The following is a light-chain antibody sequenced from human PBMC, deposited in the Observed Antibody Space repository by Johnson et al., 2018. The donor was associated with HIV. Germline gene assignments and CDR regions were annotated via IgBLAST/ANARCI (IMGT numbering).Light chain of an antibody. CDR1: SSNIGNNY. CDR3: GTWDIGLSVGV. V-gene: IGLV1-51*01. CDR2: DNN. Sequence: QSILTQPPSVSAAPGQKVTISCSGSSSNIGNNYVSWYQQLPGTAPKLLIYDNNKRPSGIPDRFSGSKSGTSATLGITGLQTGDEADYYCGTWDIGLSVGVFGTGTNVTVL. J-gene: IGLJ1*01.